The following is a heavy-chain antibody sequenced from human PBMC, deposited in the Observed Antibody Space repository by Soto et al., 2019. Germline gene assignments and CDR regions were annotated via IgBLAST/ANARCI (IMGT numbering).Heavy chain of an antibody. Sequence: GGSLRLSCAASGFTFSSYAMHWVRQAPGKGLEWVAVISYDGSNKYYADSVKGRFTISRDNSKNTLYLQMNSLRAEDTAVYYCVRSRGLAFLYFGMDAWGQGTTVTVSS. V-gene: IGHV3-30-3*01. CDR1: GFTFSSYA. D-gene: IGHD3-3*02. CDR2: ISYDGSNK. CDR3: VRSRGLAFLYFGMDA. J-gene: IGHJ6*01.